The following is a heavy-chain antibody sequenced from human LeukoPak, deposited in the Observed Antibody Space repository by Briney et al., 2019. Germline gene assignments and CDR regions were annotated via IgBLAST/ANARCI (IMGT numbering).Heavy chain of an antibody. V-gene: IGHV3-21*06. CDR1: AFTFNRYT. CDR2: ISGSGSHT. Sequence: GGSLRLSCVASAFTFNRYTMSWVRQAPGKGLEWVSGISGSGSHTYYADSVKGRFTISRDNAQNSLYLQMNSLRDEDTAVYYCARDPYSGGYGAYYYYYMDVWGKGTTVTVSS. CDR3: ARDPYSGGYGAYYYYYMDV. D-gene: IGHD6-19*01. J-gene: IGHJ6*03.